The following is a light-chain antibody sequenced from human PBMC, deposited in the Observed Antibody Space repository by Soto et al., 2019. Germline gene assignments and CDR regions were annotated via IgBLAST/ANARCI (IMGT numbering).Light chain of an antibody. J-gene: IGLJ1*01. CDR2: DVS. CDR3: VSYTTFSSYV. Sequence: QSVLTQPASVSGSPGQSITISCTGTSSDVGSYIYVSWYQHHPGKAPKLMIYDVSNRPSGVSNRFSGSKSSNTASLTISGLQAEDEAEYYCVSYTTFSSYVFGTGTKVTVL. V-gene: IGLV2-14*01. CDR1: SSDVGSYIY.